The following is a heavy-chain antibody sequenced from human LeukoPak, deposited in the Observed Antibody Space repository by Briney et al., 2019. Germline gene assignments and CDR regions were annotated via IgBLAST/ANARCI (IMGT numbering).Heavy chain of an antibody. Sequence: PGGSLRLSCAASGVSFSGYAMDWVRQAPGKGLEWVAFIHYDGSQKSYVDSVKGRFTISRDNSKNTLYLQMNSLRAEDTALYYCASGYNYGFDYWGQGTLVTVSS. D-gene: IGHD5-24*01. CDR2: IHYDGSQK. V-gene: IGHV3-30*02. J-gene: IGHJ4*02. CDR1: GVSFSGYA. CDR3: ASGYNYGFDY.